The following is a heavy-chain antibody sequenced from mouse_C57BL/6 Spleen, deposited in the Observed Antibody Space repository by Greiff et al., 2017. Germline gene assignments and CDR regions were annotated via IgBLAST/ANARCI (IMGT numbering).Heavy chain of an antibody. J-gene: IGHJ3*01. CDR1: GYTFTSYW. CDR3: AIGGDYDWFAY. V-gene: IGHV1-74*01. CDR2: IHPSDSDT. D-gene: IGHD2-4*01. Sequence: QVQLQQPGAELVKPGASVKVSCKASGYTFTSYWMHWVKQRPGQGLEWIGRIHPSDSDTNYNQKFKGKATLTVDKSSSTAYMQLSRLTSEDSAVYYCAIGGDYDWFAYWSQRTLVTVSA.